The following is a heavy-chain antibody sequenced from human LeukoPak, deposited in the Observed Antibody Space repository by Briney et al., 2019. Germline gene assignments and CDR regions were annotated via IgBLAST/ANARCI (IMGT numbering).Heavy chain of an antibody. CDR3: ARAVGPFDY. Sequence: RRFSCGAAGFRSSSYGRQWLRQGRGRGLEWVAVIWYDGSNKYYADSMKGRFTISRDNSKNTLYLQMNNLRAEDTGVYYCARAVGPFDYWGQGTLVSVSS. V-gene: IGHV3-33*01. D-gene: IGHD1-26*01. J-gene: IGHJ4*02. CDR1: GFRSSSYG. CDR2: IWYDGSNK.